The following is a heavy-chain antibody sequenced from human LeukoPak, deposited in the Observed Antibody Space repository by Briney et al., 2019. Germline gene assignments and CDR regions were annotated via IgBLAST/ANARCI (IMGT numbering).Heavy chain of an antibody. D-gene: IGHD5-18*01. CDR3: AKSGVYSYGSYYYYYYMDV. Sequence: GGSLRLSCAASGFTFSSYSMNWVRQAPGKGLEWVSSISSSSSYIYYADSVKGRFTISRDNSKNTLYLQMNSLRAEDTAVYYCAKSGVYSYGSYYYYYYMDVWGKGTTVTISS. CDR2: ISSSSSYI. V-gene: IGHV3-21*01. CDR1: GFTFSSYS. J-gene: IGHJ6*03.